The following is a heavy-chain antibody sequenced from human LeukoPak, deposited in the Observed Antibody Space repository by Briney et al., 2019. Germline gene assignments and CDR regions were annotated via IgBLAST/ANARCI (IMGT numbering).Heavy chain of an antibody. D-gene: IGHD3/OR15-3a*01. V-gene: IGHV4-4*07. Sequence: SETLSLTCTVSGGSISNYYWSWIRQSAGKGLEWIGLIYTSGSTNYNASLKSRVTMSVDTSKNQFSLKLSSVTAADTAVYYCARQTGSGLFILPGGQGTLVTVSS. CDR1: GGSISNYY. J-gene: IGHJ4*02. CDR3: ARQTGSGLFILP. CDR2: IYTSGST.